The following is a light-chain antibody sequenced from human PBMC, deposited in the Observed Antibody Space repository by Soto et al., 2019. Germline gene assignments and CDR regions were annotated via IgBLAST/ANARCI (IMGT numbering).Light chain of an antibody. V-gene: IGLV2-11*01. CDR2: DVT. CDR1: SSDVGIYNY. J-gene: IGLJ2*01. CDR3: FSYGGAYTFVI. Sequence: QSVLTQPRSVSGSPGQSVTISCTGTSSDVGIYNYVSWYQQHPGKAPKLIIFDVTKRPSGVPDRFSGSKSCNTASLTISGLQAEDEGDYFCFSYGGAYTFVIFGGGTKLTVL.